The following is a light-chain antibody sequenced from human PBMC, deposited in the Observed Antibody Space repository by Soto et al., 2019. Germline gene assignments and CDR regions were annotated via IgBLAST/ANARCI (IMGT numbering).Light chain of an antibody. CDR1: SSDVGGYNF. J-gene: IGLJ3*02. Sequence: QSVLTQSPSASGSPGQSVTISCTGASSDVGGYNFVSWYQQHPGKAPKLMIYEVTKRPSGVPDRFSGSKSGNTASLTVSGLQAEDEADYYCTSYAVSSNLLFGGGTKLTVL. CDR2: EVT. CDR3: TSYAVSSNLL. V-gene: IGLV2-8*01.